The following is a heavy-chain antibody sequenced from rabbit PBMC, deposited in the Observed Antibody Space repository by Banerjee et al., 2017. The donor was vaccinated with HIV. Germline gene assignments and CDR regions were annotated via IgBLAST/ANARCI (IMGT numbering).Heavy chain of an antibody. V-gene: IGHV1S45*01. J-gene: IGHJ6*01. CDR2: IYAGSSGST. CDR3: ASSYYIDYYYGMDL. CDR1: GFSFGSSYW. D-gene: IGHD1-1*01. Sequence: QEQLEESGGDLVKPEGSLTLTCTASGFSFGSSYWICWVRQAPGKGLEWIACIYAGSSGSTYYASWAKGRFTISKTSSTTVTLQMTSLTAADTATYFCASSYYIDYYYGMDLWGPGTLVTVS.